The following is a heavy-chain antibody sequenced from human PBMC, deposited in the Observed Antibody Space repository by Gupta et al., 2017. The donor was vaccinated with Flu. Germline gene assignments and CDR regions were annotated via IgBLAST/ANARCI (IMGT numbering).Heavy chain of an antibody. V-gene: IGHV3-30*18. CDR2: ISYEGSNK. Sequence: QVQLVESGGGVVQPGRSLRLSCAASGFNFHSYGLHWVRQAPGKGLEWVATISYEGSNKYYADSVEGRFSISRDGFKNTLFLQMNSLTAEDTAVYYCAKAIVVVSPTPYGFDFWGQGTLVTVSS. CDR3: AKAIVVVSPTPYGFDF. CDR1: GFNFHSYG. J-gene: IGHJ4*02. D-gene: IGHD2-21*01.